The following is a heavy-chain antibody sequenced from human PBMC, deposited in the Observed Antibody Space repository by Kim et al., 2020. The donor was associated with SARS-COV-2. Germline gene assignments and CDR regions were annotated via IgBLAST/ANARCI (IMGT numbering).Heavy chain of an antibody. J-gene: IGHJ4*02. V-gene: IGHV1-3*01. D-gene: IGHD6-13*01. Sequence: SQKFQGRVTITRDTSASTAYMELSSLRSEDTAVYYCARSSRGAAAGIDYWGQGTLVTVSS. CDR3: ARSSRGAAAGIDY.